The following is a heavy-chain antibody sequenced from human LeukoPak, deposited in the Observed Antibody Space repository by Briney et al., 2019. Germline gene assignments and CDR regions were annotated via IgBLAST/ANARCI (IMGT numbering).Heavy chain of an antibody. Sequence: PGGSLRLSCAASGFTFSSYAMSWVRQAPGKGLEWVSAISDNGYSTYYADSVKGRFTISRDNSKNTLYLQMNSLRAEDTAVYYCAKDAYYYGSGSYPYWGQGTLVTVSS. CDR2: ISDNGYST. J-gene: IGHJ4*02. D-gene: IGHD3-10*01. V-gene: IGHV3-23*01. CDR3: AKDAYYYGSGSYPY. CDR1: GFTFSSYA.